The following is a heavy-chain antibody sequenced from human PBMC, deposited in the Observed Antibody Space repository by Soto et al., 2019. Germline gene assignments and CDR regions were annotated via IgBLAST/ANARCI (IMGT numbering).Heavy chain of an antibody. J-gene: IGHJ6*02. CDR1: GYSISSGYY. CDR2: IYHSGST. Sequence: SETLSLTCAVSGYSISSGYYWGWIRQPPGKGLEWIGSIYHSGSTYNNPSLKSRVTISVDTSKNQFTLKLSSVTAADTAVYYCARVGGYGMDVWGQGTTVTVSS. V-gene: IGHV4-38-2*01. CDR3: ARVGGYGMDV. D-gene: IGHD3-10*01.